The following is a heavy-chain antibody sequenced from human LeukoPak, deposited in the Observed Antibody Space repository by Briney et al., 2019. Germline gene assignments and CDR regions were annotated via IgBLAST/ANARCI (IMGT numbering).Heavy chain of an antibody. J-gene: IGHJ4*02. CDR1: GVTFSSYA. CDR3: VNTSSGYYYFDY. D-gene: IGHD3-22*01. V-gene: IGHV3-30-3*01. CDR2: ISDDGSNE. Sequence: PGGSLRLSCVASGVTFSSYAMHWVCQAPGKGLEWVAVISDDGSNEDYADSVKGRFTISRDNSKNTLYLQMNSLRVEDTAVYYCVNTSSGYYYFDYWGQGTLVTVSS.